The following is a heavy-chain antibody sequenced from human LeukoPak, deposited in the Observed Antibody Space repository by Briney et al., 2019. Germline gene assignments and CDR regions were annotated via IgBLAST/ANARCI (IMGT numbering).Heavy chain of an antibody. V-gene: IGHV4-30-2*01. D-gene: IGHD1-26*01. CDR2: IYHSGST. CDR3: ARDKGRVGATRTYYFDY. Sequence: SETLSLTCTVSGGSISSGGYYWSWIRQPPGKGLEWIGYIYHSGSTYYNPSLKSRVTISVDRFKNQFSLKLSSVTAADTAVYYCARDKGRVGATRTYYFDYWGQGTLVTVSS. J-gene: IGHJ4*02. CDR1: GGSISSGGYY.